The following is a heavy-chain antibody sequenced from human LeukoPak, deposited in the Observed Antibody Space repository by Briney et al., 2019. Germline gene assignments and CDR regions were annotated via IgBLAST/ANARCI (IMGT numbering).Heavy chain of an antibody. D-gene: IGHD5-12*01. V-gene: IGHV3-21*01. CDR3: AREGKWLRTFDY. J-gene: IGHJ4*02. CDR2: ISSSSSYI. CDR1: GFTFSSYS. Sequence: MPGGSLRLSCAASGFTFSSYSMNWVRQAPGKGLEWVSSISSSSSYIYYADSVKGRFTISGDNAKNSLYLQMNSLRAEDTAVYYCAREGKWLRTFDYWGQGTLVTVSS.